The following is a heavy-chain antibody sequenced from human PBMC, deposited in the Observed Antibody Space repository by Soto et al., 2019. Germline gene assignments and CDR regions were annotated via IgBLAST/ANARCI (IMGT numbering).Heavy chain of an antibody. D-gene: IGHD2-2*01. Sequence: QVQLVESGGGVVQPGRSLRLSCAASGFTFSSYGMHWVRQAPGKGLEWVAVIWYDGSNKYYADSVKGRFTISRDNSKNTLYLQMNSLRAEDTAVYYCARANCSSTSCFPYYYYGMDLWGQGTTVTVSS. CDR1: GFTFSSYG. CDR2: IWYDGSNK. CDR3: ARANCSSTSCFPYYYYGMDL. V-gene: IGHV3-33*01. J-gene: IGHJ6*02.